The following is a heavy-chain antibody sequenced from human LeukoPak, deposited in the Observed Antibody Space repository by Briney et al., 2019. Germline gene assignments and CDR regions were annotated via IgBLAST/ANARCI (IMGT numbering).Heavy chain of an antibody. Sequence: PSETLSLTCTVSGGSISSSSYYWGWIRQPPGKGLEWIGSIYYSGSTYYNPSLKSRVTISVDTSKNQFSLKLSSVTAADTAVYYCARREVRGITMVDYWGQGTLVTVSS. J-gene: IGHJ4*02. CDR3: ARREVRGITMVDY. CDR1: GGSISSSSYY. D-gene: IGHD3-10*01. V-gene: IGHV4-39*01. CDR2: IYYSGST.